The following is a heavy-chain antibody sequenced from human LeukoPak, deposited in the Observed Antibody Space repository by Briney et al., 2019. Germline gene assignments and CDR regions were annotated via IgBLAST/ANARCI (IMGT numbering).Heavy chain of an antibody. CDR3: ARATVTRWFDP. J-gene: IGHJ5*02. CDR2: IWYDGTNK. D-gene: IGHD4-17*01. V-gene: IGHV3-33*01. CDR1: GFAFSSFG. Sequence: GGSLRLSCAASGFAFSSFGMHWVRQAPGKGLEWVAVIWYDGTNKYYADSVKGRFTISRDNSKNTLYLQMNSLRAEDTAVYYCARATVTRWFDPWGQGALVTVSS.